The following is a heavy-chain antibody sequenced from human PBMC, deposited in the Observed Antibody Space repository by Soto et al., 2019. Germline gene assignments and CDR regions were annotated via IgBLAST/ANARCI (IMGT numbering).Heavy chain of an antibody. Sequence: PGGSLRLSCAASGFTFSSHAMSWVRQAQGKGLEWVSAISGSGGSTYYADSVKGRFTISRDNSKNTLYLQMNSLRAEDTAVYYCAKVGTHSYGYSWANYYYYYYMDVWGKGTTVTVSS. CDR3: AKVGTHSYGYSWANYYYYYYMDV. J-gene: IGHJ6*03. CDR1: GFTFSSHA. V-gene: IGHV3-23*01. D-gene: IGHD5-18*01. CDR2: ISGSGGST.